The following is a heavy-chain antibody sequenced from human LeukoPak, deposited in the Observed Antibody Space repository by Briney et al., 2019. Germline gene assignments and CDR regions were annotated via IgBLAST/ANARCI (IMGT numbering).Heavy chain of an antibody. V-gene: IGHV1-8*03. J-gene: IGHJ6*03. CDR3: ARGKVVPAAIDYYYIDV. Sequence: ASVKVSCKASGYTFTSYDINWVRQATGQGLEWMGWMNPNSGNTGYAQKFQGRVTITRNTSISTAYMELSSLRSEDTAVYYCARGKVVPAAIDYYYIDVWGKGTTVTVSS. CDR1: GYTFTSYD. CDR2: MNPNSGNT. D-gene: IGHD2-2*02.